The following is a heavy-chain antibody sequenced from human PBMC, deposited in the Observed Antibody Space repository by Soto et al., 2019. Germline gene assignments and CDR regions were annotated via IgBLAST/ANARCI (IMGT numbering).Heavy chain of an antibody. J-gene: IGHJ6*02. Sequence: QVQLVQSGAEVKKPGSSVKVSCKASGGTFSSYAISWVRQAPGQGLEWMGGIIPIFGTANYAQKFQGRVTITGDESTSTAYMELSSLRSEDTAVYYCATRSRYYYDSSGYYPLGYYYYGMDVWGQGTTVTVSS. CDR3: ATRSRYYYDSSGYYPLGYYYYGMDV. V-gene: IGHV1-69*01. CDR2: IIPIFGTA. CDR1: GGTFSSYA. D-gene: IGHD3-22*01.